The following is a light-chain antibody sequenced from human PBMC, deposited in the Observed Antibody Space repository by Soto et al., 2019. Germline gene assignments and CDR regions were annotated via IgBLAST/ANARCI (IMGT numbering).Light chain of an antibody. V-gene: IGKV3-20*01. CDR1: QSVSSSY. CDR3: QQYGSSPRT. CDR2: GAS. Sequence: EIVLTQSPGTLSLSPGERATLSCRASQSVSSSYLAWYQQKPGQAPRLLIYGASSRATGIPDRSSVSGSGTDFTLTISRLEPEDFAVYYCQQYGSSPRTFGQGTKVEIK. J-gene: IGKJ1*01.